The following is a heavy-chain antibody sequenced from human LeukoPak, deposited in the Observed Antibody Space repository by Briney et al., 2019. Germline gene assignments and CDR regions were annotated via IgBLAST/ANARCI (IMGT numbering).Heavy chain of an antibody. D-gene: IGHD4-23*01. CDR2: ISKDGSNK. Sequence: GGSLRLSCAVSGFTVSSYNMHWVRQAPGKGLEWVTLISKDGSNKYYADSAKGRFSISRDNAKNTLYLQMNSLRVEDTAVYYCARGRPHGNDYWGQGTLVTVSS. V-gene: IGHV3-30*03. CDR1: GFTVSSYN. CDR3: ARGRPHGNDY. J-gene: IGHJ4*02.